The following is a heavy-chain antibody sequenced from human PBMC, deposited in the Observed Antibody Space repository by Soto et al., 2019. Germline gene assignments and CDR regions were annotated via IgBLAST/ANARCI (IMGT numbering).Heavy chain of an antibody. V-gene: IGHV3-72*01. Sequence: EVQLVESGGGLVQPGGSLRLACVASGFSLSDYYMDWVRQAPGKGLEWIGRSRNKPNSYSTEYAASVIGRFTISRDDSKNSLYLQMNSLKSEDTAVYYCARASRVVVALDYWGQGNLVTVSS. CDR1: GFSLSDYY. D-gene: IGHD2-21*01. J-gene: IGHJ4*02. CDR2: SRNKPNSYST. CDR3: ARASRVVVALDY.